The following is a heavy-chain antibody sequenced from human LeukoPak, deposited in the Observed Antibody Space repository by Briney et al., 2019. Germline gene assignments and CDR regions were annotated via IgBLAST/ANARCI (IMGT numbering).Heavy chain of an antibody. CDR2: ISGSGGST. CDR3: AKAGCSSTSCGGDY. D-gene: IGHD2-2*01. Sequence: PGGSLRLSCAASGFTFSSYAMSWVRQAPGKGLEWVSAISGSGGSTYYADSVKGRFTISRDNSKNTLYLQMNSLRAEDTAVYYCAKAGCSSTSCGGDYWGQGTLVTVSS. J-gene: IGHJ4*02. V-gene: IGHV3-23*01. CDR1: GFTFSSYA.